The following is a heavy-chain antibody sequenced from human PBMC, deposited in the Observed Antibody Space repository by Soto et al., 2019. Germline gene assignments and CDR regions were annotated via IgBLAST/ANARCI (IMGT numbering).Heavy chain of an antibody. J-gene: IGHJ5*02. D-gene: IGHD6-13*01. CDR3: ARGSTWQGRDWFDP. Sequence: SETLSLTCTVSGDSVSNSGYYWGWIRQSPGKRLEWIGSVSFSGSKYYNPSPRSRVTFSVDTSKTLISLKLRSVTAADTAVYYCARGSTWQGRDWFDPWGQGTLVTVSS. CDR2: VSFSGSK. CDR1: GDSVSNSGYY. V-gene: IGHV4-39*01.